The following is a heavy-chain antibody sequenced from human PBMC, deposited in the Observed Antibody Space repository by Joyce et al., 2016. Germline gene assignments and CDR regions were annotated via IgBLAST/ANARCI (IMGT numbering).Heavy chain of an antibody. J-gene: IGHJ4*02. CDR2: IWSDGKNK. CDR3: ARGTGIILSRHFDY. CDR1: GFTFSSYG. D-gene: IGHD1-14*01. Sequence: QVQLVESGRGVVQPGRSLRLSCAASGFTFSSYGMHWVRQAPGKWLEWVAVIWSDGKNKNFADSVKGRFTISRDNSKNTVYLQMNSLRVEDTAVYYCARGTGIILSRHFDYWGQGTLVTVSS. V-gene: IGHV3-33*01.